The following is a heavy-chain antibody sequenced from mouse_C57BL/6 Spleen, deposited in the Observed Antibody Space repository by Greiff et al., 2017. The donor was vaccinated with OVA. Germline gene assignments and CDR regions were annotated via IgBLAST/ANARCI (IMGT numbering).Heavy chain of an antibody. J-gene: IGHJ2*01. CDR2: ILPGSGST. Sequence: QVQLKESGAELMKPGASVKLSCKATGYTFTGYWIEWVKQRPGHGLEWIGEILPGSGSTNYNEKFKGKATFTADTSSNTAYMQLSSLTTYDAAIYYCSGPSTTVPYYFDYWGQGTTLTVSS. D-gene: IGHD1-1*01. CDR1: GYTFTGYW. V-gene: IGHV1-9*01. CDR3: SGPSTTVPYYFDY.